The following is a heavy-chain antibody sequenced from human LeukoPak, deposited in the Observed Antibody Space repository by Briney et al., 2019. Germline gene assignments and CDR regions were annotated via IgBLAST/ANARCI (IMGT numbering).Heavy chain of an antibody. Sequence: GGSLRLSCAASGFTFSSYEMNWVRQAPGKGLEWVSYISSSGSTIYYADPVKGRFTISRDNAKNSLYLQMNSLRAEDTAVYYCARDSYGSPQVYWGQGTLVTVSS. V-gene: IGHV3-48*03. D-gene: IGHD3-10*01. CDR2: ISSSGSTI. CDR3: ARDSYGSPQVY. CDR1: GFTFSSYE. J-gene: IGHJ4*02.